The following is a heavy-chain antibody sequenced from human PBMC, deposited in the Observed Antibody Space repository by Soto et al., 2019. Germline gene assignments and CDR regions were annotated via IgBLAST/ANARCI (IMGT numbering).Heavy chain of an antibody. V-gene: IGHV3-13*01. CDR1: GFTFSSYD. D-gene: IGHD6-6*01. CDR3: ARVDIAARGYYYYGMDV. CDR2: IGTAGDT. J-gene: IGHJ6*02. Sequence: GGSLRLSCAASGFTFSSYDMHWVRQATGKGLEWVSAIGTAGDTYYPGSVKGRFTISRENAKNSLYLQMNSLRAEDTAVYYCARVDIAARGYYYYGMDVWGQGTTVTVSS.